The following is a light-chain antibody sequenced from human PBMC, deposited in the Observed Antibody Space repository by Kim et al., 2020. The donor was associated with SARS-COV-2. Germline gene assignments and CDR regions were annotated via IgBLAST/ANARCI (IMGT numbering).Light chain of an antibody. J-gene: IGLJ2*01. Sequence: QSVLTQPPSVSAAPGQKFTISCSGSSSNIGNNYVSWYQQLPGTAPKLLIYDNNKRPSGIPDRFSGSKSGTSATLGITGLQTGDEADYYCGTWDSSLSAGEVVFGGGTKLTVL. CDR3: GTWDSSLSAGEVV. V-gene: IGLV1-51*01. CDR2: DNN. CDR1: SSNIGNNY.